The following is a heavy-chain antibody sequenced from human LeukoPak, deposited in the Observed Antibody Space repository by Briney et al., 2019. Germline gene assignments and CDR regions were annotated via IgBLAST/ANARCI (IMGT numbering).Heavy chain of an antibody. Sequence: SETLSLTCAVYGGSFSGYYWSWIRQPPGKGLEWIGEINHSGSTNYNPSLKSRVTISVDTSKNQFSLKLSSVTAADTAVYYCARMVRAAVDYWGQGTLVTVSS. CDR3: ARMVRAAVDY. CDR1: GGSFSGYY. V-gene: IGHV4-34*01. J-gene: IGHJ4*02. CDR2: INHSGST. D-gene: IGHD2-21*01.